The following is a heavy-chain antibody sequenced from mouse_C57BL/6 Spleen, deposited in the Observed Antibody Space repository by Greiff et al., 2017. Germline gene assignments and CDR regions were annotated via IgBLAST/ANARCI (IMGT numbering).Heavy chain of an antibody. J-gene: IGHJ3*01. CDR1: GFTFSDYG. CDR2: ISSGSSTI. D-gene: IGHD1-1*01. CDR3: AWPGDGRILVDY. Sequence: EVKLVESGGGLVKPGGSLKLSCAASGFTFSDYGMHWVRQAPEKGLEWVAYISSGSSTIYYADTVKGRFTISSDNAKNTLFLQMTSLRSEDTAMDYGAWPGDGRILVDYWGQGTRVTVSS. V-gene: IGHV5-17*01.